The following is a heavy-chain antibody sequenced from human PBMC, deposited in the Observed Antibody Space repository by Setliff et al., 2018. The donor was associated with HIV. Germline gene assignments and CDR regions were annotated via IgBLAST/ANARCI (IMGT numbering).Heavy chain of an antibody. Sequence: GASVKVSCKASGYTFTGYYIHCLRQAPGQGLQWMGRINPKTGDTDYAQNFQGRVTLTTDTSINTAYMELHRLTSDDTAVYYCARGDYDFWSGYERDWLDPWGQGTLVTVSS. CDR1: GYTFTGYY. V-gene: IGHV1-2*06. CDR3: ARGDYDFWSGYERDWLDP. D-gene: IGHD3-3*01. CDR2: INPKTGDT. J-gene: IGHJ5*02.